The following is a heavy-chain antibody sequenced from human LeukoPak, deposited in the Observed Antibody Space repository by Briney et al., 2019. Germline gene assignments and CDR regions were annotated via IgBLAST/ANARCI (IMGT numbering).Heavy chain of an antibody. J-gene: IGHJ4*02. CDR1: GFTFDDYA. Sequence: GGSLRLSCAASGFTFDDYAMHWVRQAPGKGLEWVSGISWNSGSIGYADSVNGRFTISRDNAKNSLYLQMNSLRAEDTALYYCAKDLSRRCSSVWHCPGWYWGQGTLVTVSS. CDR2: ISWNSGSI. D-gene: IGHD6-19*01. V-gene: IGHV3-9*01. CDR3: AKDLSRRCSSVWHCPGWY.